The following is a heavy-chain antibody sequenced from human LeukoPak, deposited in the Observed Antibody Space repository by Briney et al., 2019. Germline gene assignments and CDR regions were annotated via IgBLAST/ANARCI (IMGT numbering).Heavy chain of an antibody. CDR3: TRDFGNYLDPFDY. J-gene: IGHJ4*02. D-gene: IGHD1-7*01. CDR2: IYYSGST. V-gene: IGHV4-39*07. Sequence: SETLSLTCTVSGGSISSSSYYWGWIRQPPGKGLEWIGTIYYSGSTYYDPSLKSRVTISVDTSKNQFSLKLSSVTAADTAVYYCTRDFGNYLDPFDYWGQGTLVTVSS. CDR1: GGSISSSSYY.